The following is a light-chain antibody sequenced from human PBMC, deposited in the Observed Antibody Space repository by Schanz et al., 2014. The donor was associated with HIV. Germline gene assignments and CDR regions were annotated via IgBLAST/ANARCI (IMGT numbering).Light chain of an antibody. CDR3: FSYTSSNTWV. Sequence: QSVLTQPPSASATPGQRVIISCSGSRSDIGSRSVDWYQQLPGTAPKVLIYTNNQRPSGVPDRFSGSKSGTSASLAISGLQSEDEADYYCFSYTSSNTWVFGGGTKLTVL. J-gene: IGLJ3*02. V-gene: IGLV1-44*01. CDR1: RSDIGSRS. CDR2: TNN.